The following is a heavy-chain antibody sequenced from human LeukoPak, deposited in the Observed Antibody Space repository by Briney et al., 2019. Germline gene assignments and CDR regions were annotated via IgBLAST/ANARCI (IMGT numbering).Heavy chain of an antibody. D-gene: IGHD6-13*01. J-gene: IGHJ4*02. CDR3: ARLSSGSSSWYDIDY. V-gene: IGHV4-61*08. CDR1: GGSISSGDYY. CDR2: IYYSGST. Sequence: SETLSLTCTVSGGSISSGDYYWSWIRQPPGKGLEWIGYIYYSGSTNYNPSLKSRVIISVDTSKNQFSLKLSSVTAADTAVYCCARLSSGSSSWYDIDYWGQGTLVTVSS.